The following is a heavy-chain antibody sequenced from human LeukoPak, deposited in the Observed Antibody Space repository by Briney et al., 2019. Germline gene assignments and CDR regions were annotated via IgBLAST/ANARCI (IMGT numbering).Heavy chain of an antibody. CDR3: ASPSGDY. V-gene: IGHV4-39*01. Sequence: KPSETLSLTCTVSGGSISSHNYYWGWIRQPPGKGLEWIGSIYYSGDTYYDPSLKSRVTISVDTSKNQFSLKLSSVTAADTAVYYCASPSGDYWGQGTLVTVSS. CDR1: GGSISSHNYY. J-gene: IGHJ4*02. CDR2: IYYSGDT.